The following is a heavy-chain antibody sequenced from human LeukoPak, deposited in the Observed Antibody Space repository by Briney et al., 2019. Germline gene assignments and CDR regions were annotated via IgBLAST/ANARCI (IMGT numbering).Heavy chain of an antibody. CDR1: GFTFSTYW. Sequence: PGGSLRLSCAASGFTFSTYWMTWVRQAPGKGLEWVANIKQDESEKYYVDSVKGRFTISRDNAKSSLFLQMNSLRVEDTAVYYCVRAMDLWGRGTLVTVSS. V-gene: IGHV3-7*03. CDR3: VRAMDL. D-gene: IGHD3-10*01. J-gene: IGHJ2*01. CDR2: IKQDESEK.